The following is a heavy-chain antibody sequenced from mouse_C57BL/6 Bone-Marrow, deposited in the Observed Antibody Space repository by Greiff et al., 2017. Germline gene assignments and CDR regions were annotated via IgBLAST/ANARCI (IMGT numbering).Heavy chain of an antibody. J-gene: IGHJ1*03. D-gene: IGHD1-1*01. V-gene: IGHV5-6*01. CDR3: ARHRATTSYFDV. Sequence: EVQLVESGGDLVKPGGSLKLSCAASGFTFRSYGMSWVRQTPDKRLEWVATISSGGSYPYYPDSVKGRFTISRDNAKNTLYLQMSSLKSEDTAMYYCARHRATTSYFDVWGTGTTVTVSS. CDR2: ISSGGSYP. CDR1: GFTFRSYG.